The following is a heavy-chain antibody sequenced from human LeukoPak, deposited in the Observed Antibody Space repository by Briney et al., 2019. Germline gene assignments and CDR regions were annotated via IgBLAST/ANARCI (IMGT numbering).Heavy chain of an antibody. CDR1: GGSFSGYY. D-gene: IGHD4-17*01. V-gene: IGHV4-34*01. J-gene: IGHJ4*02. CDR2: INHSGST. Sequence: SETLSLTCAVCGGSFSGYYWSWIRQPPGQGLDWIGEINHSGSTNYNPSLKSRVTISVDTSKNQFSLKLSSVTAADTAVYYCARGSYRDYATPFRGVNDYWGQGTLVTVSS. CDR3: ARGSYRDYATPFRGVNDY.